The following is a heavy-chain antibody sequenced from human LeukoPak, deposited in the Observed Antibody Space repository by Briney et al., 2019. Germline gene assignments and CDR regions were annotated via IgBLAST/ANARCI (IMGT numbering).Heavy chain of an antibody. J-gene: IGHJ6*03. CDR2: ISAYNGNT. Sequence: GASVKVSCTASGYTFTSYGISWVRQAPGQGLEWMGWISAYNGNTNYAQKLQGRVTMTTDTSTSTAYMELRSLRSDDTAVYYCARAYCSGGSCYSVLHYYYYYMDVWGKGTTVTVSS. D-gene: IGHD2-15*01. CDR1: GYTFTSYG. CDR3: ARAYCSGGSCYSVLHYYYYYMDV. V-gene: IGHV1-18*01.